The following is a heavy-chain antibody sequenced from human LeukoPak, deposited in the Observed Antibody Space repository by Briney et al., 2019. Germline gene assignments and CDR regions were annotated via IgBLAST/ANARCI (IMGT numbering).Heavy chain of an antibody. CDR3: AKDKGGGYDSSGYGN. D-gene: IGHD3-22*01. CDR2: ISGSGGST. CDR1: GFTFSSYA. Sequence: GGSLRLSCAASGFTFSSYAMSWVRQAPGKGLEWVSAISGSGGSTYYADSVEGRFTISRDNSKNTLYLQMNSLRAEDTAVYYCAKDKGGGYDSSGYGNWGQGTLVTVSS. V-gene: IGHV3-23*01. J-gene: IGHJ4*02.